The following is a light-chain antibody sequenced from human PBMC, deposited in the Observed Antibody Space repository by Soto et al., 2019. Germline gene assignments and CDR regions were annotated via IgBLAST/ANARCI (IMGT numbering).Light chain of an antibody. CDR3: QQYNDWPPYT. J-gene: IGKJ2*01. CDR1: QSVTSN. Sequence: EIVMTQSPATLSVSPGERATLSCRASQSVTSNLAWYQQKPGQAPRLLIYGASTRETGIPARFSGSGSGTEFTLTISSRQSEDFAVYYCQQYNDWPPYTFGQGTKLEVK. CDR2: GAS. V-gene: IGKV3-15*01.